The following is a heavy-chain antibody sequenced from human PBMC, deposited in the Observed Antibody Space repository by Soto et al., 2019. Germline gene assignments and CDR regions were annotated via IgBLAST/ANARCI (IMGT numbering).Heavy chain of an antibody. Sequence: QVQLEHSGADVREPGSSVMFSCKSSGGRLDRLTSSWVRHAPGHGLEWMGRIIPVVSMASSAEKFQDRMNIDADKSTHTTYMEVTNLRSEDTAMYYCVGQMRELRDAWGQGTPIIVSS. CDR3: VGQMRELRDA. V-gene: IGHV1-69*02. CDR1: GGRLDRLT. D-gene: IGHD1-26*01. J-gene: IGHJ5*02. CDR2: IIPVVSMA.